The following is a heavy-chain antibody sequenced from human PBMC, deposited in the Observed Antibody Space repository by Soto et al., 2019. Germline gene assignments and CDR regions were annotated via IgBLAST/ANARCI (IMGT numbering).Heavy chain of an antibody. CDR3: ATDMSGFDP. D-gene: IGHD3-16*01. V-gene: IGHV1-69*13. Sequence: ASVKVSCKASGATLRSFAIAWVRQTPGHGLEWMGGITPIFGTTSYAQKFQGRLTISADDSTTTAYMDLTSLTSEDTAVYYCATDMSGFDPWGQGXLVTVSS. CDR2: ITPIFGTT. J-gene: IGHJ5*02. CDR1: GATLRSFA.